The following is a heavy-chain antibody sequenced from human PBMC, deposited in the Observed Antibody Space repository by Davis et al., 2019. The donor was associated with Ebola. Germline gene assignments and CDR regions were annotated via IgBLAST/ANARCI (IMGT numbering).Heavy chain of an antibody. CDR1: GYTFTTYG. CDR3: AREPRENYFFDY. V-gene: IGHV1-18*01. J-gene: IGHJ4*02. Sequence: ASVKVSCKASGYTFTTYGISWVRQAPGQGLEWMGWISAYYGTTNYAQSLQGRVTMTRDTSTSTVYLELSSLRSEDTAVYYCAREPRENYFFDYWGQGTLVTVSS. D-gene: IGHD1-26*01. CDR2: ISAYYGTT.